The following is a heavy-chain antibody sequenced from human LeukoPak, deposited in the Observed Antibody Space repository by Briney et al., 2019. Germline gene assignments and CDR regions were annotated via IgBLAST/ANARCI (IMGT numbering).Heavy chain of an antibody. CDR2: INHSGST. Sequence: SETLSLTCAVYGGSFSGYYWSWIRQPPGKGLEWIGEINHSGSTNYNPSLKSRVTISVDTSKNQFSLKLNSVTAADTAVYYCARGRVLAYSSSWYNDYWGQGTLVTVSS. CDR3: ARGRVLAYSSSWYNDY. V-gene: IGHV4-34*01. CDR1: GGSFSGYY. D-gene: IGHD6-13*01. J-gene: IGHJ4*02.